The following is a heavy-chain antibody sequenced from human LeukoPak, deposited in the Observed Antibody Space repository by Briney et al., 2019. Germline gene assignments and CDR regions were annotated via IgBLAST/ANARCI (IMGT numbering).Heavy chain of an antibody. V-gene: IGHV3-23*01. CDR2: ITTSDGNT. D-gene: IGHD1-26*01. Sequence: GGSLRLSCAASGFTFSGYTMSWVRQAPGKGLEWVSTITTSDGNTYYADSVKGRFTVSRDNSKNTLYLQMNSLRVEDTAVYYCAKDGGPSSSGSQFFNYWGQGALVTVSS. CDR3: AKDGGPSSSGSQFFNY. CDR1: GFTFSGYT. J-gene: IGHJ4*02.